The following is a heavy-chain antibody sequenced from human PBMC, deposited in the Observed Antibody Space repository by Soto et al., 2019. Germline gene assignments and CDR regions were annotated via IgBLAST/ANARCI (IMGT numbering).Heavy chain of an antibody. Sequence: PGGSLRLSCAASGFTVSSNYMSWVRQAPGKGLEWVSVIYSGGSTYYADSVKGRFTISRDNSKNTLYLQMNSLRAEDTAVYYCARDRGRYYYDSSGYFGYWGQGTLVTVSS. D-gene: IGHD3-22*01. J-gene: IGHJ4*02. CDR3: ARDRGRYYYDSSGYFGY. CDR2: IYSGGST. V-gene: IGHV3-66*01. CDR1: GFTVSSNY.